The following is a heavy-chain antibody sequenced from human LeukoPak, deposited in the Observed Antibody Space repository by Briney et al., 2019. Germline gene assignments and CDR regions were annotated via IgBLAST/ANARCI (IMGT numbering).Heavy chain of an antibody. CDR2: ILYDGSNE. Sequence: GRSLRLSCAASGFTFNSYGMHWVRQDPGKGLEWVAVILYDGSNEYYADSVKGRFTISRDNSKNTLYLQMNSLRVEDTAVYYCARVGGSYFTFDYWGQGTLVTVSS. CDR1: GFTFNSYG. V-gene: IGHV3-30*03. J-gene: IGHJ4*02. D-gene: IGHD1-26*01. CDR3: ARVGGSYFTFDY.